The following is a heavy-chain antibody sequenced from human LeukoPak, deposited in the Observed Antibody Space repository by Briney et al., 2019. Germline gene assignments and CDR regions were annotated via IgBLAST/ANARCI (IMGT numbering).Heavy chain of an antibody. Sequence: PGGSLRLSCAASGFTFSSYEMNWVRQAPGKGLEWVSYISSSGSTIYYADSVKGRFTISRDNAKNSLYLQMNSLRAEDTAVYYCASGIGYYYDVTTKFDIWGQGTMVTVSS. J-gene: IGHJ3*02. V-gene: IGHV3-48*03. CDR3: ASGIGYYYDVTTKFDI. D-gene: IGHD3-22*01. CDR1: GFTFSSYE. CDR2: ISSSGSTI.